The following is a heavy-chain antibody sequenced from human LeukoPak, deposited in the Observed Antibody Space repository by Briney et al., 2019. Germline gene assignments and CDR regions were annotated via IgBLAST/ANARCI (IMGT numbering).Heavy chain of an antibody. CDR2: IWYDGGNK. J-gene: IGHJ4*02. V-gene: IGHV3-33*01. D-gene: IGHD3-22*01. CDR3: ARALFNYDSSGLTY. Sequence: GGSLRLSCAASGFTFSSYGMHRVRQAPGKGLEWVALIWYDGGNKYYADSVKGRFTISRDNSKNTLYLQMNSLRAEDTAVYYCARALFNYDSSGLTYWGQGTLVTVSS. CDR1: GFTFSSYG.